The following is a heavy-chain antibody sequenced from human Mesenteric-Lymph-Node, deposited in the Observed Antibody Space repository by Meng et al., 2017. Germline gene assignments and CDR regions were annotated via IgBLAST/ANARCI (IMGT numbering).Heavy chain of an antibody. D-gene: IGHD2-21*02. Sequence: SETLSLTCAVYGGSFSGYYWSWIRQPPGKGLEWIGEINHSGSTNYNPSLKSRVTISVDTSKNQSSLKLSSVTAADTAVYYCASTTCGGDCYSRNAEYFQHWGQGTLVTVSS. CDR3: ASTTCGGDCYSRNAEYFQH. J-gene: IGHJ1*01. CDR2: INHSGST. CDR1: GGSFSGYY. V-gene: IGHV4-34*01.